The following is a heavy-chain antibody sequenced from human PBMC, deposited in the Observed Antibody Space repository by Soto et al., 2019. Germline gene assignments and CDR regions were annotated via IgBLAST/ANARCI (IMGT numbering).Heavy chain of an antibody. CDR1: GFTFSSYS. CDR2: ISSSSSYI. V-gene: IGHV3-21*01. J-gene: IGHJ4*02. D-gene: IGHD2-2*01. Sequence: EVQLVESGGGLVKPGGSLRLSCAASGFTFSSYSMNWVRQAPGKGLEWVSSISSSSSYIYYADSVKGRFTISRDNAKNSLYLQMTSLRSEDTAVYYCATLRGVVPAAPLDYWVQGTLVTVSS. CDR3: ATLRGVVPAAPLDY.